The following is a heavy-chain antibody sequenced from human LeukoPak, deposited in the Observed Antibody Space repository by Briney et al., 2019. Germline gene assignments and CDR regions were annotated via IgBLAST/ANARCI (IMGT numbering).Heavy chain of an antibody. Sequence: ASVKVSCKASGYTFTNYTMNWVRQAPGQGLEWMGWINTNTGNPTYAQGFTGRFVFSLDTFVSTAYLQISSLKAEDTAVYYCATDRGLEPSLDCWGQGTLVTVSS. CDR3: ATDRGLEPSLDC. J-gene: IGHJ4*02. CDR1: GYTFTNYT. V-gene: IGHV7-4-1*02. CDR2: INTNTGNP. D-gene: IGHD1-1*01.